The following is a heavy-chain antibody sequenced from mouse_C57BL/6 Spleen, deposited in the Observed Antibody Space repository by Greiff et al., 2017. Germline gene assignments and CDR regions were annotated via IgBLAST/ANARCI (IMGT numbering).Heavy chain of an antibody. D-gene: IGHD4-1*01. CDR2: ISSGGSYT. V-gene: IGHV5-6*01. J-gene: IGHJ2*01. Sequence: EVQLVESGGDLVKPGGSLKLSCAASGFTFSSYGMSWVRQTPDKRLEWVATISSGGSYTYYPDSVKGRFTFSRDNAKNTLYLQMSSLKSEDTAMYYCARHRGSANWDLFDYWGQGTTLTVSS. CDR1: GFTFSSYG. CDR3: ARHRGSANWDLFDY.